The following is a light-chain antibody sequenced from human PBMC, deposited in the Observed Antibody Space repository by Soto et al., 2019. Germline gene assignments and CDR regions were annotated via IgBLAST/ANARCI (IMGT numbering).Light chain of an antibody. CDR1: QGISNY. J-gene: IGKJ4*01. Sequence: DIQLTQSPSFLSASVGDRVTITCRASQGISNYLAWYLQKPGKAPKLLISGASTLQSGVPSRFSGSGSGTEFTLTVSRLQPEDFATYYCQQLNAFPHSFGGGTKVEIK. V-gene: IGKV1-9*01. CDR2: GAS. CDR3: QQLNAFPHS.